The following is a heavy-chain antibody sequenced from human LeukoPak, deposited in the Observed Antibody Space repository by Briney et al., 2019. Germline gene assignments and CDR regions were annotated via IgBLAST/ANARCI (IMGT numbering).Heavy chain of an antibody. CDR1: GYSISSGYY. D-gene: IGHD1-26*01. CDR2: IYHSGST. V-gene: IGHV4-38-2*01. Sequence: SETLSLTCAVSGYSISSGYYWGWIRQPPGKGLEWIGSIYHSGSTYYNPSLKSRVTISVDKSKNQFSLKLSSVTAADTAVYYCARGRESGSYYYYYYYMDVWGKGTTVTVSS. CDR3: ARGRESGSYYYYYYYMDV. J-gene: IGHJ6*03.